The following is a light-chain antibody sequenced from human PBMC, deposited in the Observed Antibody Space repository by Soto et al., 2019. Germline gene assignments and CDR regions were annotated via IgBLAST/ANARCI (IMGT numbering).Light chain of an antibody. CDR1: QSVSSN. V-gene: IGKV3-15*01. Sequence: EIVMTQSPATLSVSPGERATLSCRASQSVSSNLAWYQQKPGQAPRLLIYGASTRVTGIPARFSGSGSGTEFTLTIGSLQSEDFAVYSCQQYNTRPRSFGGGTKVEI. CDR3: QQYNTRPRS. J-gene: IGKJ4*01. CDR2: GAS.